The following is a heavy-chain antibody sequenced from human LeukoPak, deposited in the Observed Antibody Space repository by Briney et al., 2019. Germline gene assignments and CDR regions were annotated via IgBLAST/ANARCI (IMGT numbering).Heavy chain of an antibody. D-gene: IGHD3-22*01. Sequence: SETLSLTCTVSGGSINNYYWSWIRQPPGKGLEWIGYIYYSGSTNYNPSLKSRVTISVDTSKNQFSLKLSSVTAADTAVYYCARDRTYYYDSSGYGDAFDIWGQGTMVTVSS. CDR3: ARDRTYYYDSSGYGDAFDI. J-gene: IGHJ3*02. V-gene: IGHV4-59*12. CDR1: GGSINNYY. CDR2: IYYSGST.